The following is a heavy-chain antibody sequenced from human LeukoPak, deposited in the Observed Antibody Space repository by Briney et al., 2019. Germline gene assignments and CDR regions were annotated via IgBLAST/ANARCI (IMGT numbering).Heavy chain of an antibody. CDR3: ATTPCTSSTCRPFLFDF. Sequence: GGSLRLSCAASGIIFKNYEMNWVRQAPGKGLEWVSYISSSGYETYYADSVKGRFTISRDNAKDSVFLQLNSLRAEDTAVYYCATTPCTSSTCRPFLFDFWGQGTLVTVSS. CDR2: ISSSGYET. CDR1: GIIFKNYE. V-gene: IGHV3-48*03. D-gene: IGHD4-23*01. J-gene: IGHJ4*02.